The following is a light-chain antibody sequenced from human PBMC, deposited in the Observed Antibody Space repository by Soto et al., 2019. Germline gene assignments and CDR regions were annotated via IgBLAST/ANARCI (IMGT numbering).Light chain of an antibody. CDR1: HSLLRSSGYNY. V-gene: IGKV2-28*01. CDR2: LGS. CDR3: MQTQQTRT. Sequence: DIVVTQSPLSLAVTPGEPASISCRSSHSLLRSSGYNYLDWYVQKPGQSPQLLIYLGSTRSSGVPDRFSGSGSGTDFTLKISRVESADVGIYYCMQTQQTRTFGQGTKVEIK. J-gene: IGKJ1*01.